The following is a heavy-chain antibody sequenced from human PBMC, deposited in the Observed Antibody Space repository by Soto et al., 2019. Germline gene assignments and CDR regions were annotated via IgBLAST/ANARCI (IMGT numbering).Heavy chain of an antibody. CDR3: VRGLDHSKIGY. J-gene: IGHJ4*02. Sequence: PSETLSLTCAVSGGSLSDYYMSWIRQAPGEGLEWIGEISQSEGTKYNPSLKSRVTMSRDLSKNQFSLRLDSVTDADSAVYYCVRGLDHSKIGYWGPGTLVTVSS. CDR1: GGSLSDYY. CDR2: ISQSEGT. V-gene: IGHV4-34*01. D-gene: IGHD4-4*01.